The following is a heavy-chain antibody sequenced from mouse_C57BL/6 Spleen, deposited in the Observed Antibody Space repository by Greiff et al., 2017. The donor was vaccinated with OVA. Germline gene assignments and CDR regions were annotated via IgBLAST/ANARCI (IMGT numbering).Heavy chain of an antibody. CDR2: ILPGSGST. V-gene: IGHV1-9*01. J-gene: IGHJ4*01. CDR1: GYTFTGYW. Sequence: QVQLQQSGAELMKPGASVKLSCKATGYTFTGYWIEWVKQRPGHGLEWIGEILPGSGSTNYNEKFKGKATFTADTSSNTAYMQLSSLTTEDSTIYYCAREGGIYDGYRGAMDYWGQGTSVTVSS. D-gene: IGHD2-3*01. CDR3: AREGGIYDGYRGAMDY.